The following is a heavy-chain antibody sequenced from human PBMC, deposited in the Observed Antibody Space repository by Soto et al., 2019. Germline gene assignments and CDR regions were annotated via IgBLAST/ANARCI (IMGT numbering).Heavy chain of an antibody. CDR3: ARGPITRTTFFY. Sequence: QVQLQESGPGLVKPTETLSLTCTVSGGSVSSGSYYWCWIRQPPGNGLEWIGYISYSGSTKYTPYLKSRVTMSVDTSKNQFSLKLSSVTAADTAVYYCARGPITRTTFFYWGQGTLVTVSS. CDR1: GGSVSSGSYY. J-gene: IGHJ4*02. V-gene: IGHV4-61*01. D-gene: IGHD1-7*01. CDR2: ISYSGST.